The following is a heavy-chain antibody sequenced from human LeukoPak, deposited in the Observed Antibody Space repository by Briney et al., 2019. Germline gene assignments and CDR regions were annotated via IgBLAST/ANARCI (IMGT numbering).Heavy chain of an antibody. CDR2: IYYSGST. Sequence: SETLSLTCSVSGGSISSGDYYWSWIRQPPGKGLEWIGYIYYSGSTYYNPSLKSRVTISVDTSKNQFSLKLSSVTAADTAVYYCARYLSAYYYDSSGYSDAFDIWGQGTMVTVSS. V-gene: IGHV4-30-4*01. J-gene: IGHJ3*02. CDR1: GGSISSGDYY. CDR3: ARYLSAYYYDSSGYSDAFDI. D-gene: IGHD3-22*01.